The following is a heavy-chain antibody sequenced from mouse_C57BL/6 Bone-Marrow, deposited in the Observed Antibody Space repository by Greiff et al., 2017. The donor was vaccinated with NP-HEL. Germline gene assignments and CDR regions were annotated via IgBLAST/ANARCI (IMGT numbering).Heavy chain of an antibody. Sequence: EVQLQESGPGLVKPSQSLSLTRSVTGYSIISGYYWNWIRQSPGNKLEWMAYISYDGSNNYNPSLKNRISINRDISQNQFFLKLTSVTTEDTATYYCAREGGYYGSPFAYWGQGTLVTVSA. CDR1: GYSIISGYY. D-gene: IGHD1-1*01. V-gene: IGHV3-6*01. CDR3: AREGGYYGSPFAY. J-gene: IGHJ3*01. CDR2: ISYDGSN.